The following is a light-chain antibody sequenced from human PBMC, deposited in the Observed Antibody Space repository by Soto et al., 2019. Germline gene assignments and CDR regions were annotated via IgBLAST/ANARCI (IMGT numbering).Light chain of an antibody. J-gene: IGKJ2*01. Sequence: EIVVTQSPATLSVSPGERVTLSCRASQSVSSNLAWYQQKPGQAPRLLLYGASTRATGIPVRFSGSGSGTEFTLTISGLQSEDFAVYYCQQYNDWPPGTFGQGTKLEIK. CDR3: QQYNDWPPGT. CDR2: GAS. V-gene: IGKV3-15*01. CDR1: QSVSSN.